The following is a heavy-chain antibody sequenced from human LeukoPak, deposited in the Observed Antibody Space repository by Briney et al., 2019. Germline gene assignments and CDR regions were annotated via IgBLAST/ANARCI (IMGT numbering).Heavy chain of an antibody. J-gene: IGHJ4*02. CDR2: ISYDGSNK. CDR1: GFTFSSYA. Sequence: GGSLRLSCAASGFTFSSYAMHWVRQAPGKGLEWVAVISYDGSNKYYADSVKGRFTISRGNSKNTLYLQMNSLRAEDTAVYYCARDGIFDDFWSGCLDYWGQGTLVTVSS. V-gene: IGHV3-30-3*01. CDR3: ARDGIFDDFWSGCLDY. D-gene: IGHD3-3*01.